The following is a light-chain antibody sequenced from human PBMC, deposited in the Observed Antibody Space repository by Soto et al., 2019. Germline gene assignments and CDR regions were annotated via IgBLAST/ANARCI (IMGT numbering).Light chain of an antibody. CDR1: SSNIGSNT. J-gene: IGLJ1*01. CDR2: SNN. Sequence: QSALTQPPSASGTPGQRVTISCSGSSSNIGSNTVNWYQQLPGTAPKLLIYSNNQRPSGVPDRFSGSKSGTSASLAISGLQSGDEADYYGAAWDDRLNGRSSHVFGTGTKLTVL. V-gene: IGLV1-44*01. CDR3: AAWDDRLNGRSSHV.